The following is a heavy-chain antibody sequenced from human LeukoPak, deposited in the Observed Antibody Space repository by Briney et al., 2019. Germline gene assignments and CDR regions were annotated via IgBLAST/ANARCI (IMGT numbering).Heavy chain of an antibody. CDR1: GGTFSSYA. Sequence: SVKVSCKASGGTFSSYAISWVRQAPGQGLEWMGGIIPIFGTANYAQKFQGRVTIATDESTSTAYMELSSLRSEDTAVYYCARGQYDFWSGPSVGWFDPWGQGTLVTVSS. CDR3: ARGQYDFWSGPSVGWFDP. CDR2: IIPIFGTA. V-gene: IGHV1-69*05. J-gene: IGHJ5*02. D-gene: IGHD3-3*01.